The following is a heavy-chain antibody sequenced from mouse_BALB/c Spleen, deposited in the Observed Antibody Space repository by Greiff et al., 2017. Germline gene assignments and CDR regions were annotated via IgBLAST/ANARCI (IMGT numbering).Heavy chain of an antibody. CDR1: GYSITSGYY. CDR3: ARLRRYYCAMDY. Sequence: EVKLQESGPGLVKPSQSLSLTCSVTGYSITSGYYWNWIRQFPGNKLEWMGYISYDGSNNYNPSLKNRISITRDTSKNQFFLKLNSVTTEDTATYYCARLRRYYCAMDYWGQGTSVTVSS. J-gene: IGHJ4*01. V-gene: IGHV3-6*02. D-gene: IGHD2-12*01. CDR2: ISYDGSN.